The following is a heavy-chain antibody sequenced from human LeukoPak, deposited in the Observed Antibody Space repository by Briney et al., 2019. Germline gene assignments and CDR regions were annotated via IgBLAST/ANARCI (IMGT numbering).Heavy chain of an antibody. CDR1: GGTFSSYA. D-gene: IGHD5-18*01. Sequence: ASVKVSCKASGGTFSSYAISWVRQAPGQGLEWMGWINPNSGGTNFAQRFQGRVTLTRGTSISTAYMELSSLRSDDTAVYYCARGEYRYGYDYWGQGTLVTVSS. V-gene: IGHV1-2*02. CDR3: ARGEYRYGYDY. CDR2: INPNSGGT. J-gene: IGHJ4*02.